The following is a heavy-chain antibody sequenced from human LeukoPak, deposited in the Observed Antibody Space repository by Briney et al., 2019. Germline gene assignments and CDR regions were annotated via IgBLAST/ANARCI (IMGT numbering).Heavy chain of an antibody. V-gene: IGHV3-23*01. J-gene: IGHJ4*02. Sequence: GGSLRLSCAASGFTFSSYAMSCVRQAPGKGLEWVSAISGSGGSTYYAGSVKGRFTISRDNSKNTLYLQMNSLRAEDTAVYYCAKDGKSERYFDWLSLFDYWGQGTLVTVSS. CDR1: GFTFSSYA. D-gene: IGHD3-9*01. CDR3: AKDGKSERYFDWLSLFDY. CDR2: ISGSGGST.